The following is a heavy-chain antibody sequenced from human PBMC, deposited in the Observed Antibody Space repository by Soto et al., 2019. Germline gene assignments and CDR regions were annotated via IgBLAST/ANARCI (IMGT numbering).Heavy chain of an antibody. CDR3: AKVEGYGYVGLYCYYGMDV. CDR2: ISGSGGST. J-gene: IGHJ6*02. CDR1: GFNFISYA. D-gene: IGHD5-18*01. V-gene: IGHV3-23*01. Sequence: EVQLLESGGRLVQPGGSLRLSFAASGFNFISYAMSWVRQAPGKGLEWVSAISGSGGSTYYADYVKGRFTISRDYYNNTRYVQVNSLGAEDTAVYYCAKVEGYGYVGLYCYYGMDVWDRGTTVTVSS.